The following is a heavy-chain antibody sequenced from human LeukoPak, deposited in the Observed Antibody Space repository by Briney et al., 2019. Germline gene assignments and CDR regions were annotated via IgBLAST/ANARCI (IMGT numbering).Heavy chain of an antibody. CDR2: IYYSGST. Sequence: SETLSLTCTVSGGPISTYYWSWIRQPPGKGLEWIGYIYYSGSTNYNPSLKSRVTISVDTSKNQFSLKLSSVTAADTAVYYCARVRRIQLWSYYFDYWGQGTLVTVSS. CDR3: ARVRRIQLWSYYFDY. CDR1: GGPISTYY. J-gene: IGHJ4*02. D-gene: IGHD5-18*01. V-gene: IGHV4-59*01.